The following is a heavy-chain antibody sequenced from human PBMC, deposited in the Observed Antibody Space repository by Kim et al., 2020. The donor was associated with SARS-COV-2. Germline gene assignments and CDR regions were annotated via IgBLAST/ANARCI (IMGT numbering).Heavy chain of an antibody. CDR2: IIPIFGTA. CDR1: GGTFSSYA. Sequence: SVKVSCKASGGTFSSYAISWVRQAPGQGLEWMGGIIPIFGTANYAQKFQGRVTITADESTSTAYMELSSLRSEDTAVYYCARSMEVVPAAIWRYSGYDYACYFDYWGQGTLVTVSS. D-gene: IGHD2-2*02. J-gene: IGHJ4*02. V-gene: IGHV1-69*13. CDR3: ARSMEVVPAAIWRYSGYDYACYFDY.